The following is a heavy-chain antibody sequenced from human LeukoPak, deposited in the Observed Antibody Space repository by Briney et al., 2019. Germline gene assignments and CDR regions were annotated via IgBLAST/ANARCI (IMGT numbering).Heavy chain of an antibody. V-gene: IGHV1-69*13. J-gene: IGHJ4*02. D-gene: IGHD4-23*01. CDR3: ARARWPGGFDY. CDR1: GYTFTGYY. CDR2: IIPIFGTA. Sequence: SVKVSCKASGYTFTGYYIHWVRQAPGQGLEWMGGIIPIFGTANYAQKFQGRVTITADESTSTAYMELSSLRSEDTAVYYCARARWPGGFDYWGQGTLVTVSS.